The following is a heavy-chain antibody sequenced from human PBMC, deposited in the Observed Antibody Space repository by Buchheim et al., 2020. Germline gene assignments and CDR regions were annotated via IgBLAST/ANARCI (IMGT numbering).Heavy chain of an antibody. J-gene: IGHJ4*02. V-gene: IGHV4-59*01. Sequence: QVQLQESGPGLVKPSETLSLTCTVSGGSISGYYLTWLRQLPGRGLEWIGYIHSTGSTHYSPSLRRRSTISLDTSKNQFSLTLTSMTPADTAVYYCSRGAAARPGYWGQG. CDR1: GGSISGYY. D-gene: IGHD6-6*01. CDR2: IHSTGST. CDR3: SRGAAARPGY.